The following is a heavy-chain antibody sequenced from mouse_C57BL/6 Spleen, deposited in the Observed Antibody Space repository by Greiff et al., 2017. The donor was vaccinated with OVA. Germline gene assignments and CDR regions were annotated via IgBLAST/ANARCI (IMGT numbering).Heavy chain of an antibody. CDR2: IWRGGST. V-gene: IGHV2-5*01. J-gene: IGHJ1*03. D-gene: IGHD1-1*01. CDR1: GFSLTSYG. Sequence: VMLVESGPGLVQPSQSLSITCTVSGFSLTSYGVHWVRQSPGKGLEWLGVIWRGGSTDYNAAFMSRLSITKDNSKSQVFFKMNSLQADDTAIYYCAKNGGSSYNFDVWGTGTTVTVSS. CDR3: AKNGGSSYNFDV.